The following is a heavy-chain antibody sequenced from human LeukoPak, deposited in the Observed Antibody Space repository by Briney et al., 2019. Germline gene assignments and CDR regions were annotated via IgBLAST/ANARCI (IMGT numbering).Heavy chain of an antibody. D-gene: IGHD6-19*01. J-gene: IGHJ4*02. CDR3: ARTSSSGLVGGYYFDY. CDR2: IHHSGST. CDR1: GYFISSGYY. Sequence: PSETLSLTCTVSGYFISSGYYWGWIRQPPGKGLQWIGSIHHSGSTYYNPSLKSRVTISVDTSKNQFSLKLSSVTAADTAVYYCARTSSSGLVGGYYFDYWGQGTLVTASS. V-gene: IGHV4-38-2*02.